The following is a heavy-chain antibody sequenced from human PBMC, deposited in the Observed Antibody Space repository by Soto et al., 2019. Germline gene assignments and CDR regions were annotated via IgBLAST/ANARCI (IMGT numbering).Heavy chain of an antibody. J-gene: IGHJ5*02. V-gene: IGHV3-21*01. CDR2: ISSSSSYI. CDR1: GFTFSSYS. Sequence: VGSLRLSCAASGFTFSSYSMNWVRQAPWKGLEWVSSISSSSSYIYYADSVKGRFTISRDNAKNSLYLQMNSLRAEDTAVYYCARDRGKKLAKSLDRWGKGTMVNVSS. CDR3: ARDRGKKLAKSLDR. D-gene: IGHD6-6*01.